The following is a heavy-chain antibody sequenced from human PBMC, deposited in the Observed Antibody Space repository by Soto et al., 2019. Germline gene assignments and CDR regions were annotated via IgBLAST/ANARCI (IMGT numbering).Heavy chain of an antibody. Sequence: ASVKVSCKASGYTFTGYYMHWVRQAPGQGLEWMGWINPNSGGTNYAQKFQGWVTMTRDTSISTAYMELSRLRSDDTAVYYCARAAKVGATYYFDYWGQGTLVTVSS. CDR3: ARAAKVGATYYFDY. CDR1: GYTFTGYY. V-gene: IGHV1-2*04. J-gene: IGHJ4*02. CDR2: INPNSGGT. D-gene: IGHD1-26*01.